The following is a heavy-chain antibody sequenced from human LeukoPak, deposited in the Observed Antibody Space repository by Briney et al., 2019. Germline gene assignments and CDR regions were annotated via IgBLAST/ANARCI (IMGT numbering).Heavy chain of an antibody. D-gene: IGHD2-2*02. CDR2: INPNSGGT. Sequence: ASVKVSCKASGYTFTGYYMHWVRQAPGQGLEWMGRINPNSGGTNYAQKFQGRVTMTRDTSISTAYMELSRLRSDDTAVYYCARGDCSNTSCYNIDYWGQGTLVTVSS. V-gene: IGHV1-2*06. CDR1: GYTFTGYY. J-gene: IGHJ4*02. CDR3: ARGDCSNTSCYNIDY.